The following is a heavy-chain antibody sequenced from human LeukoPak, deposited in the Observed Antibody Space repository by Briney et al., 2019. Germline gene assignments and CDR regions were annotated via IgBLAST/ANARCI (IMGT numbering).Heavy chain of an antibody. V-gene: IGHV3-30-3*01. CDR2: ISYYGSDK. CDR3: ARDGEIVVVVAATLGIEY. Sequence: SGGSLSLSCAASGFTLRSYAIHWVRQAQGKGLEWVAVISYYGSDKYYADSVKGRFTISRDNSKNTLYLKMNSLRAEDTAVYYCARDGEIVVVVAATLGIEYWGHGTLVTVCS. CDR1: GFTLRSYA. J-gene: IGHJ4*01. D-gene: IGHD2-15*01.